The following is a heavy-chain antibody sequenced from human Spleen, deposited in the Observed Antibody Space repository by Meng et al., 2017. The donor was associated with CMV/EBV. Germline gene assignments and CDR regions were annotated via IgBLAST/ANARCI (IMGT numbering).Heavy chain of an antibody. Sequence: GESLKISCAASGFTFSDHNMSWIRQVPGKGLEWVSYISGGGSTIYYADSVKGRFTISRDNGKTSLYLQMNSLRPEDTAVYYCARGATYYYDSRASFDYWGQGTLVTVSS. V-gene: IGHV3-11*01. CDR3: ARGATYYYDSRASFDY. D-gene: IGHD3-22*01. J-gene: IGHJ4*02. CDR1: GFTFSDHN. CDR2: ISGGGSTI.